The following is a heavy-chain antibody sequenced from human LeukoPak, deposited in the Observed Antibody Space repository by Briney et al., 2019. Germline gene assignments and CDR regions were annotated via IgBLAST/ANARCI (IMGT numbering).Heavy chain of an antibody. CDR2: IYYSGST. V-gene: IGHV4-61*01. CDR1: GYSISSGYY. Sequence: SETLSLTCTVSGYSISSGYYWGWIRQPPGKGLEWIGYIYYSGSTNYNPSLKSRVTISVDTSKNQFSLKLSSVTAADTAVYYCARGDSGYDILTGYYNLYNWFDPWGQGTLVTVSS. D-gene: IGHD3-9*01. CDR3: ARGDSGYDILTGYYNLYNWFDP. J-gene: IGHJ5*02.